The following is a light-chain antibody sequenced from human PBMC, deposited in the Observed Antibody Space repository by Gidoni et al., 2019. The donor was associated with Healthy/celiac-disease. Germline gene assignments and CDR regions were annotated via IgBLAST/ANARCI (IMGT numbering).Light chain of an antibody. Sequence: EIVLTQSPATLSLSPGERATLSCRVSQSVSSYLAWYEQKPGQARRFLIYDASNRSPVPPALFSGSGSWTAFTLTISSLEPADFAVYYCQQRSNWPRITFGQGTRLEIK. J-gene: IGKJ5*01. CDR1: QSVSSY. CDR2: DAS. V-gene: IGKV3-11*01. CDR3: QQRSNWPRIT.